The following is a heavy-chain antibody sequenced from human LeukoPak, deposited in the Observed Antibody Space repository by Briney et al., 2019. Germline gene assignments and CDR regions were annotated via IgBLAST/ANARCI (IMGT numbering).Heavy chain of an antibody. CDR2: ITSSGSTT. D-gene: IGHD5-12*01. J-gene: IGHJ4*02. CDR1: GFTFSSYE. Sequence: PGGSLRLSCAASGFTFSSYEMNWVRQAPEKGLEWVSYITSSGSTTYYADSVKGRFTISRDNAKNSLYLQMNSLRAEDTAVYYCAPIVATMDYWSQGTLVTVSS. CDR3: APIVATMDY. V-gene: IGHV3-48*03.